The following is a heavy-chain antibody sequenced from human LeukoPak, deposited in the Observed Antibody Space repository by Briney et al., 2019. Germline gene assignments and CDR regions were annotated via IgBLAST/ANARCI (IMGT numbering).Heavy chain of an antibody. V-gene: IGHV3-48*03. J-gene: IGHJ2*01. CDR2: ISSSGSTI. CDR1: GFTFSSYE. Sequence: PGGSLRLSCAASGFTFSSYEMNWVRQAPGKGLEWVSYISSSGSTIYYADSVKGRFTISRDNAKNSLYLQMNSLRAGDTAFYYCARIPKGSHVVVPAALRASWYFDVWGRGTLVTVSS. D-gene: IGHD2-2*02. CDR3: ARIPKGSHVVVPAALRASWYFDV.